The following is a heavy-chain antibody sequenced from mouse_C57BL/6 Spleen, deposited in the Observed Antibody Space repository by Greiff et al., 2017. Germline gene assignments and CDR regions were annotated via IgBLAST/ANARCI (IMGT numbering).Heavy chain of an antibody. CDR2: IYPGSGST. D-gene: IGHD5-5*01. V-gene: IGHV1-55*01. J-gene: IGHJ4*01. Sequence: VQLQQPGAELVKPGASVKMSCKASGYTFTSYWITWVKQRPGQGLEWIGDIYPGSGSTNYNEKFKSKATLTVDTASSTAYMQLSSLTSEDSAVYYCARRGFLPPYAMDYWGQGTSVTVSS. CDR3: ARRGFLPPYAMDY. CDR1: GYTFTSYW.